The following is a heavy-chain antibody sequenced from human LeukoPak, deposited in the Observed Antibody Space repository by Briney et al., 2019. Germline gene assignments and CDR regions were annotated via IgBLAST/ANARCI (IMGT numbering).Heavy chain of an antibody. D-gene: IGHD5-12*01. CDR2: IQEDGSDK. Sequence: GGSLTLSCAASEFTLGRNWMKWVRPAPGRGLEWVASIQEDGSDKYYMDSVKRRFSIYRDNAKNSLFLHMNSQRSEDTGVYYCARGGHFNFDYWGQGTLVIVSS. V-gene: IGHV3-7*01. CDR1: EFTLGRNW. J-gene: IGHJ4*02. CDR3: ARGGHFNFDY.